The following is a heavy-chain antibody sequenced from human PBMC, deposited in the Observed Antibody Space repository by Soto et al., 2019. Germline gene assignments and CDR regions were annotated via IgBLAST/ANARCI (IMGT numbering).Heavy chain of an antibody. V-gene: IGHV3-23*01. D-gene: IGHD2-15*01. CDR2: ISANIIST. CDR3: ARVDTPTVRVGMDV. Sequence: EVQLLESGGGLVQPGGSLRLSCAASGFNFNSHAMTWVRQAPGKGLGWVSTISANIISTYYADSVKGRFTTSRDNSKNTLYLQMSSLRVEDTAVYHCARVDTPTVRVGMDVWGQGTTVTVSS. CDR1: GFNFNSHA. J-gene: IGHJ6*02.